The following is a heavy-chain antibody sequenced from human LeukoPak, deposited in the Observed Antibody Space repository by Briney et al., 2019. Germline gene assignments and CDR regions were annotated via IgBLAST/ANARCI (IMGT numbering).Heavy chain of an antibody. Sequence: HSGGSLTLSCGPWGFTLRDFSMNWLPEAPEEGVEGVSYVGSSSGETKYADSVKGRFNIHGDSDKNSVLVQGHTQRGGDTAVLYCARDNRYAFATWGQGTLVTVSS. J-gene: IGHJ5*02. D-gene: IGHD1-14*01. CDR2: VGSSSGET. CDR3: ARDNRYAFAT. CDR1: GFTLRDFS. V-gene: IGHV3-48*04.